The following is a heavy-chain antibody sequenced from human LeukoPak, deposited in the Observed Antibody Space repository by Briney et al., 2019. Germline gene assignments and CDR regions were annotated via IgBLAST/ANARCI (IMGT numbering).Heavy chain of an antibody. CDR2: ISWNSGSI. J-gene: IGHJ3*02. CDR3: AKGDELRDAFDI. Sequence: GGSLRLSCAASGFTFDDYTMHWVRQAPGKGLEWVSGISWNSGSIGYADSVKGRFTISRDNAKNSLYLQMNSLRAEDTALYYCAKGDELRDAFDIWGQGTMVTVSS. CDR1: GFTFDDYT. D-gene: IGHD1-26*01. V-gene: IGHV3-9*01.